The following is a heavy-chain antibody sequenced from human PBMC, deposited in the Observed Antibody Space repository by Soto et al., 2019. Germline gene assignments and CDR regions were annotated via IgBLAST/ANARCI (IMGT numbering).Heavy chain of an antibody. CDR2: ISGSGGST. J-gene: IGHJ4*02. Sequence: GGSLRLSCAASGFTFSSYAMSWVRQAPGKGLEWVSAISGSGGSTYYADSVKGRFTISRDNSKNTLYLQMNSLRAEDTAVYYCAKDTGYSSSWYGYKFDYWGQGTPVTVS. V-gene: IGHV3-23*01. CDR3: AKDTGYSSSWYGYKFDY. D-gene: IGHD6-13*01. CDR1: GFTFSSYA.